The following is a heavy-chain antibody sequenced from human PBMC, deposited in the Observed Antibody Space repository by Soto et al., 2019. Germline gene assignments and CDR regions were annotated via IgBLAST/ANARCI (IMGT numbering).Heavy chain of an antibody. J-gene: IGHJ4*02. V-gene: IGHV4-34*01. Sequence: SETLSLTCAVYGGSFSAYYWRWIRQPPGKGLEWIGEINHSGSTNYNASLKSRVTISVDTSRNQFSLKLSSVTAADTAVYYCARGRTTVTTDYWGQGTLVTVSS. CDR1: GGSFSAYY. CDR3: ARGRTTVTTDY. CDR2: INHSGST. D-gene: IGHD4-17*01.